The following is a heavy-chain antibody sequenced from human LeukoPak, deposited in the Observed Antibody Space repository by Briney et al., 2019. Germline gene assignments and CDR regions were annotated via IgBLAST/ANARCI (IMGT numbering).Heavy chain of an antibody. D-gene: IGHD3-22*01. CDR3: ARGVLPRPIVVPIRGKDWCDP. CDR1: GRSLSSSCYY. Sequence: PSEALSLTCTVSGRSLSSSCYYWVWLREPPGRGLEWIGRIYYSGSTYYNPSQKSRVTISVHTAKTQFSQTLSCVTGGDTAVYSCARGVLPRPIVVPIRGKDWCDPWGQGTLVTVSS. V-gene: IGHV4-39*07. J-gene: IGHJ5*02. CDR2: IYYSGST.